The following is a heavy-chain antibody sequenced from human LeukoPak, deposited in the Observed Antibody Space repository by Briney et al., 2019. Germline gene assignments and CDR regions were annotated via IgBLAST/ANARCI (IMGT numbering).Heavy chain of an antibody. J-gene: IGHJ4*02. CDR3: STDWYDY. Sequence: GGSLRLSCAASGSGFSFSNAWLTWVRQAPGKGPEWVGRIKSKGDGGTTDYAAPVKGRFTMSRDDSQSTLYLQMNSLKVEDTAIYYCSTDWYDYWGQGTLVTVSS. D-gene: IGHD6-13*01. CDR1: GSGFSFSNAW. V-gene: IGHV3-15*01. CDR2: IKSKGDGGTT.